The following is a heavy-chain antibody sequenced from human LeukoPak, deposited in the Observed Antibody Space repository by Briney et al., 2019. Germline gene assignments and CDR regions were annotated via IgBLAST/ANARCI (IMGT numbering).Heavy chain of an antibody. Sequence: GGSLRLSCAASGFTFSSYAMHWVRQAPGKGLEWVAVISYDGSNKYYADSVKGRFTISRDNSKNTLYLQMNSLRAEDTAVYYCARGVRRVVPAIPQADYFDYWGQGTLVTVSS. CDR1: GFTFSSYA. J-gene: IGHJ4*02. CDR2: ISYDGSNK. CDR3: ARGVRRVVPAIPQADYFDY. D-gene: IGHD2-2*01. V-gene: IGHV3-30-3*01.